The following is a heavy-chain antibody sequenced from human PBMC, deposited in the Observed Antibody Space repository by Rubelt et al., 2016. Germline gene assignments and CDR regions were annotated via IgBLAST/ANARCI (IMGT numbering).Heavy chain of an antibody. V-gene: IGHV3-30*03. Sequence: GFTFSSYGMHWVRQAPGKGLEWVAVISYDGSNKYYADSVKGRFTISRDNSKNTLYLQMNSLRAEDTAVYYCASSRFSDLFRAFDIWGQGTMVTVSS. D-gene: IGHD2-21*01. CDR1: GFTFSSYG. CDR3: ASSRFSDLFRAFDI. CDR2: ISYDGSNK. J-gene: IGHJ3*02.